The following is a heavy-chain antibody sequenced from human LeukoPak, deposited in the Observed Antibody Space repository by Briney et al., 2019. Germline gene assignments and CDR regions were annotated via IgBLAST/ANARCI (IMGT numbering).Heavy chain of an antibody. CDR1: GFTFSSYS. CDR3: ASERCLSNKGSVDY. V-gene: IGHV3-21*01. J-gene: IGHJ4*02. Sequence: GGSLRLSCAASGFTFSSYSMNWVRQAPGKGLEWVSSISSSGSYIYYADSVKGRFTISRDNAKNSLYLQMNSLRAEDTAVYYCASERCLSNKGSVDYWGQGTLVTVSS. D-gene: IGHD5-24*01. CDR2: ISSSGSYI.